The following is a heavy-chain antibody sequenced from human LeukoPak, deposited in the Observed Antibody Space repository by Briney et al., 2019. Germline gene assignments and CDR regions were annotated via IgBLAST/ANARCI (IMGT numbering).Heavy chain of an antibody. CDR2: ISYSGSP. V-gene: IGHV4-31*03. D-gene: IGHD2-2*01. Sequence: SETLSLTCTVSGGSISSSGGYYWSWIRQHPGKGLEWIGYISYSGSPYYNPSLKSRVTISVDTSRNQFSLKLSSVTAADTAVYYCARGPHCSSTSCYSEYFHHWGQGTLVTVSS. J-gene: IGHJ1*01. CDR3: ARGPHCSSTSCYSEYFHH. CDR1: GGSISSSGGYY.